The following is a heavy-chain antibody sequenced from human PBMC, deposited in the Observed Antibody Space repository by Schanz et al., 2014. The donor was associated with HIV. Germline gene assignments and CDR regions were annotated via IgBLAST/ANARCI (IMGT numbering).Heavy chain of an antibody. Sequence: VQLVESGGGVVRPGKSLRLSCEASGFTFSNYGMHWVRQAPGKGLEWLANIKLDGSEKYYVDSVKGRFTISRDNTKNSLYLQMNSLRAEDTAVYYCARDYHWNWFDPWGQGTLVTVSS. J-gene: IGHJ5*02. CDR3: ARDYHWNWFDP. CDR2: IKLDGSEK. V-gene: IGHV3-7*01. D-gene: IGHD1-20*01. CDR1: GFTFSNYG.